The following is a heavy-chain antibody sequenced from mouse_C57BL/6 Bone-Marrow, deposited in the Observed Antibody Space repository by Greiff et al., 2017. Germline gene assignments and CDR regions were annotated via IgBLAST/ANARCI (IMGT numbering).Heavy chain of an antibody. Sequence: VQLQQSGAELARPGASVKLSCKASGYTFTSYGISWVKQRTGQGLEWIGEIYPRSGNTYYTEKFKGKATLTADKSSSTAYMGLRSLTSEDSAVYFCARRIYYYGSSYGYWGQGTTLTVSS. CDR2: IYPRSGNT. V-gene: IGHV1-81*01. CDR3: ARRIYYYGSSYGY. D-gene: IGHD1-1*01. J-gene: IGHJ2*01. CDR1: GYTFTSYG.